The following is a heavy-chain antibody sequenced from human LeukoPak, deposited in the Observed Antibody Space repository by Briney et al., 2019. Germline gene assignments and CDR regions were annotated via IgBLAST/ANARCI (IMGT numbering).Heavy chain of an antibody. D-gene: IGHD3-10*01. J-gene: IGHJ4*02. CDR1: GFTFSDYY. CDR3: ARDHYGYYGSGSYRRFDY. CDR2: ISSGSSYT. V-gene: IGHV3-11*06. Sequence: NPGGSLRLSCAASGFTFSDYYMSWIRQAPGKGLGWVSYISSGSSYTNYADSVKGRFTISRDNAKNSLYLQMNSLRAEDTAVYYCARDHYGYYGSGSYRRFDYWGQGTLVTVSS.